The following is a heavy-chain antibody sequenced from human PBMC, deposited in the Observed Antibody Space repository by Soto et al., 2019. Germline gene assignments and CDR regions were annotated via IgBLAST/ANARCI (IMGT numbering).Heavy chain of an antibody. CDR1: GFTFIDYW. Sequence: DVQLVESGGGLVQPGGSLRLSCAASGFTFIDYWMHWVRQAPGKGLFWVSRIKYDGSITIYADSVKGRFTISRDDAKNTLYLQINSLRVEDTAVYYCARGIRGYYGVDVWGQGTTVTVSS. J-gene: IGHJ6*02. D-gene: IGHD3-3*01. CDR3: ARGIRGYYGVDV. CDR2: IKYDGSIT. V-gene: IGHV3-74*01.